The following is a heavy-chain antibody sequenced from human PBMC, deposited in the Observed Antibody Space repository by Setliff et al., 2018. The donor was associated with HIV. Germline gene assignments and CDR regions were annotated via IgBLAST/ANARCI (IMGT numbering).Heavy chain of an antibody. J-gene: IGHJ6*02. CDR3: AGGGHDRRNWYLLNPFFYYGMDV. V-gene: IGHV3-7*04. CDR2: IKQDGSET. CDR1: GFTFSSYW. Sequence: PGGSLRLSCAASGFTFSSYWMSWVRQAPGKGLEWVANIKQDGSETDYVDSVKGRFTISRDNGRNLLFLQMRSLRAEDTGVYYCAGGGHDRRNWYLLNPFFYYGMDVWGQGTTVTVSS. D-gene: IGHD3-22*01.